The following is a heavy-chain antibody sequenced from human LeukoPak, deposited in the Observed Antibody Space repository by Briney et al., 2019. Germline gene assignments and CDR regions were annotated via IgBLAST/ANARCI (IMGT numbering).Heavy chain of an antibody. D-gene: IGHD3-3*01. J-gene: IGHJ4*02. CDR1: GYTFTSYS. V-gene: IGHV1-18*01. CDR3: ASGFHDFWSGYYLK. CDR2: ISAYNGNT. Sequence: EASVKVSCNASGYTFTSYSISWVRQAPGQGLERMGWISAYNGNTNYAQKLQGRVTMPKDTSTSTAYMELRSLRSADTAVYYCASGFHDFWSGYYLKWGQGTLVTVSS.